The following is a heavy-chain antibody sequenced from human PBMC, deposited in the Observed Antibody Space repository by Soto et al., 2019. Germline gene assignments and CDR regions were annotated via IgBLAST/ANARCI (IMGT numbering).Heavy chain of an antibody. V-gene: IGHV1-69*17. CDR3: ARESLGAKRDDQ. Sequence: QVQLVQSGAEVKRPGSSVKVSCESSGDTFNSYVISWVRQAPGQGLEWMGGIIPIIGVTHYAQKFQGRVTISALSSTGTAYMELTNLGFEDTAVYYCARESLGAKRDDQWGQGTLVTVSS. J-gene: IGHJ4*02. CDR1: GDTFNSYV. CDR2: IIPIIGVT.